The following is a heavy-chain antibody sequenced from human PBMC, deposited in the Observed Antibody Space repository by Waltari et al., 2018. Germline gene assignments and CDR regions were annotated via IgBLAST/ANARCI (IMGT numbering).Heavy chain of an antibody. V-gene: IGHV5-51*01. D-gene: IGHD2-2*01. Sequence: GAEVRRPGESLSISCQGSGYNFSNYWIGWVRQQPGKGLEWMGIIYPGDSDTRYSPSFQGQVTISVDKTIKTAYLQWSSLKASDTATYYCARHRTRSTLYNWFDPWGQGTHVSVSS. CDR3: ARHRTRSTLYNWFDP. CDR2: IYPGDSDT. J-gene: IGHJ5*02. CDR1: GYNFSNYW.